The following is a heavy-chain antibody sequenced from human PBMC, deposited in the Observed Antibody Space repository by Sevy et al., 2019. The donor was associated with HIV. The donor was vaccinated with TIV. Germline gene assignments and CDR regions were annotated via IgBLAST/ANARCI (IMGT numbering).Heavy chain of an antibody. D-gene: IGHD3-3*02. V-gene: IGHV1-69*13. Sequence: ASVKVSCKASGGTFSSYAISWVRQAPGQGLEWMGGIIPIFGTANYAQTFQGRVTITADESTSTAYMELSSLRSEDTAVYYCARDLLDYPTHFQYWGQGTLVTVSS. CDR3: ARDLLDYPTHFQY. J-gene: IGHJ4*02. CDR2: IIPIFGTA. CDR1: GGTFSSYA.